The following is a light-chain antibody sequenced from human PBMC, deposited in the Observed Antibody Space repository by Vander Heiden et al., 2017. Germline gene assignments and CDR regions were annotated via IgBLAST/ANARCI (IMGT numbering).Light chain of an antibody. CDR3: SSYTSSSPHVV. CDR2: DVS. V-gene: IGLV2-14*03. CDR1: SSDVGAYNY. Sequence: QSALTQPASVPGSPGQSLTIPCTGTSSDVGAYNYVAWYQQHPGKAPKLMIYDVSNRPSGVSNRFSGSKSGNTASLTISGLQAEDEADYYCSSYTSSSPHVVFGGGTKLTVL. J-gene: IGLJ2*01.